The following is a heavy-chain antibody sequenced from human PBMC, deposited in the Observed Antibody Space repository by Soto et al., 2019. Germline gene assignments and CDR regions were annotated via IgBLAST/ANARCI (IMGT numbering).Heavy chain of an antibody. D-gene: IGHD3-22*01. CDR3: AKDYFSTGYYYGFDY. CDR2: IYYIGST. J-gene: IGHJ4*02. CDR1: GGSISSYY. V-gene: IGHV4-59*12. Sequence: SETLSLTCTVSGGSISSYYWSWIRQPPGKGLEWVGYIYYIGSTNYNPSLKSRVTISVDTSKNQFSLKLSSVTAADTAVYYCAKDYFSTGYYYGFDYWGQGTLVTVSS.